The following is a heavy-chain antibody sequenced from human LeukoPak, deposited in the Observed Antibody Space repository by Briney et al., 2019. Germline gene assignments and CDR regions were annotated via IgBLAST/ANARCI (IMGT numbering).Heavy chain of an antibody. V-gene: IGHV5-51*01. CDR3: ARQEYCSGGSCYTWFDP. Sequence: GESLKLSCKGSGYSLHNYWIGWVRQMPGKGLEWTGIIYPADSDIRYSPSFQGQVNISADKSISPAYLQWSSLKASDTAMYYCARQEYCSGGSCYTWFDPWGQGTLVTVSS. D-gene: IGHD2-15*01. CDR1: GYSLHNYW. J-gene: IGHJ5*02. CDR2: IYPADSDI.